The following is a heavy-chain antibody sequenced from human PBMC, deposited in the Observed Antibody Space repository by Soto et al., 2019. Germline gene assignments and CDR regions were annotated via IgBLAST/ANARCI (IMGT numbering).Heavy chain of an antibody. CDR1: GFTFSNYD. CDR3: ARELHGGRYGMDV. CDR2: ITTAGDT. Sequence: EVQLVESGGGLVQPGGSLRLSCAASGFTFSNYDMHWVRQVTGKVLEWVSGITTAGDTYYPCSLKGRFTISREKAKNSLYLQMNSLSAGDTAVYSCARELHGGRYGMDVWGQGTTVTVSS. V-gene: IGHV3-13*01. J-gene: IGHJ6*02.